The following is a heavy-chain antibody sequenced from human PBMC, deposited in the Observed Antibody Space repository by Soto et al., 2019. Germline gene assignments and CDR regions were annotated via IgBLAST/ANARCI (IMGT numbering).Heavy chain of an antibody. J-gene: IGHJ4*02. CDR2: IYYSGRT. CDR3: ARQRTTVVTQAYFDH. CDR1: GESISSSSYY. D-gene: IGHD2-21*02. V-gene: IGHV4-39*01. Sequence: SETLSLTCIVSGESISSSSYYWGWIRQPPGKGLEWIGSIYYSGRTYYNPSFKSRVTISIDTSKNQFSLKLSSVTATDTAVYYCARQRTTVVTQAYFDHWSQGALVTVSS.